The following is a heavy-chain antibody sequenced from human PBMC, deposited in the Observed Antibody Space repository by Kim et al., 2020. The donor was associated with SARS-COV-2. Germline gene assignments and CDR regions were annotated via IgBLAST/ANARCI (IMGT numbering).Heavy chain of an antibody. CDR1: GGSISSYY. D-gene: IGHD5-12*01. CDR3: ARHSRYDIVDGLLEGWYFDL. V-gene: IGHV4-59*08. CDR2: IYYSGST. J-gene: IGHJ2*01. Sequence: SETLSLTCTVSGGSISSYYWSWIRQPPGKGLEWIGYIYYSGSTNYNPSLKSRVTISVDTSKNQFSLKLSSVTAADTAVYYCARHSRYDIVDGLLEGWYFDLWGRGTLVTVSS.